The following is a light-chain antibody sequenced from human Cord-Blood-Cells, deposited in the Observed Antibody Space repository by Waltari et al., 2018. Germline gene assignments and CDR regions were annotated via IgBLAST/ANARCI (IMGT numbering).Light chain of an antibody. CDR3: CSYAGSSTWV. CDR1: SSAVGSYNL. J-gene: IGLJ3*02. V-gene: IGLV2-23*01. CDR2: EGS. Sequence: QSALTQPASVSGSPGQSITIPCTGTSSAVGSYNLFSWYQQHPGKAPKLMIYEGSNRPSGVSNRFSGSKSGNTASLTISGLQAEDEADYYCCSYAGSSTWVFGGGTKLTVL.